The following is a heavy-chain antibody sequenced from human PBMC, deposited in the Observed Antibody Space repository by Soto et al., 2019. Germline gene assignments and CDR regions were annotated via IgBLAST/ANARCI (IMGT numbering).Heavy chain of an antibody. J-gene: IGHJ4*02. D-gene: IGHD4-4*01. V-gene: IGHV3-7*03. CDR1: GFTFSGYW. CDR2: IKHDGSVQ. CDR3: ARAPYSNAWYRFDL. Sequence: LRLSCEASGFTFSGYWMSWVRQAPGKGLEWVADIKHDGSVQYYVDSVKGRLTISRDNAKKQLYLQMNGLRAEDTALYYCARAPYSNAWYRFDLWGQGTLVTVSS.